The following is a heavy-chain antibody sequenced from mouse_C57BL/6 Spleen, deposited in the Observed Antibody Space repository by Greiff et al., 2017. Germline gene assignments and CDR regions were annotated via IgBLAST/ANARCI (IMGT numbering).Heavy chain of an antibody. Sequence: DVKLVESGPGLVKPSQSLSLTCSVTGYSITSGYYWNWIRQFPGNKLEWMGYISYDGSNNYNPSLKNRISITRDTSKNQFFLKLNSVTTEDTATYYCARDGPYAMDYWGQGTSVTVSS. V-gene: IGHV3-6*01. J-gene: IGHJ4*01. CDR2: ISYDGSN. CDR1: GYSITSGYY. CDR3: ARDGPYAMDY.